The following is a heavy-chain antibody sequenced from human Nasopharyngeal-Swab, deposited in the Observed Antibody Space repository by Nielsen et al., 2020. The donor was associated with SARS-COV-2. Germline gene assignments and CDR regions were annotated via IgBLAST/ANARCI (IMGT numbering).Heavy chain of an antibody. J-gene: IGHJ4*02. D-gene: IGHD6-19*01. V-gene: IGHV3-9*01. CDR1: GFTFDDYA. CDR2: ISWNSGSI. Sequence: SLRLSCAASGFTFDDYAMHWVRQAPGKGLEWVSGISWNSGSIGYADSVKGRFTISRDNAKNSLYLQMNSLRAEDTALYYCAKHLLSSGWYYFDYWGQGTLVTVSS. CDR3: AKHLLSSGWYYFDY.